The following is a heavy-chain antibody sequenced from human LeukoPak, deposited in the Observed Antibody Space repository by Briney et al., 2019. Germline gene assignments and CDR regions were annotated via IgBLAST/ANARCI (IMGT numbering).Heavy chain of an antibody. J-gene: IGHJ4*02. CDR2: INPSSGDT. CDR1: GYTFTVHY. CDR3: ARVPRPKYAGGQWDGDY. V-gene: IGHV1-2*02. D-gene: IGHD1-26*01. Sequence: GASVKVSCKTSGYTFTVHYMHWVRQAPGHGLEWMGWINPSSGDTNYAQKFQGRVTMTRDTSISTAYMDLSRLRSDDTAVYYCARVPRPKYAGGQWDGDYWGQGTLVTVSS.